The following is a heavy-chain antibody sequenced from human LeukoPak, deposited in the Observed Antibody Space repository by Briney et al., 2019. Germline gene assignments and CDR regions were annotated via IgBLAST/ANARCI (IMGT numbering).Heavy chain of an antibody. CDR2: ISGSGGST. CDR1: GFTFSSYA. J-gene: IGHJ4*02. V-gene: IGHV3-23*01. Sequence: GGSLRLSCAASGFTFSSYAMSWVRQAPGKGLEWVSAISGSGGSTYCADSVKGRFTISRDNSKNTLYLQMNSLRAEDTAVYYCAKDLVRGVIGDWGQGTLVTVSS. D-gene: IGHD3-10*01. CDR3: AKDLVRGVIGD.